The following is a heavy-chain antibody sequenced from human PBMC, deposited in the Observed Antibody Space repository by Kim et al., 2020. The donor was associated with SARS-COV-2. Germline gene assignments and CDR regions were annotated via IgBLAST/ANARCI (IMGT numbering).Heavy chain of an antibody. CDR3: AISGYSYGHRGYYFDY. V-gene: IGHV4-39*07. Sequence: SLKSRVTISVDTSKNQFSLKLSSVTAADTAVYYCAISGYSYGHRGYYFDYWGQGTLVTVSS. J-gene: IGHJ4*02. D-gene: IGHD5-18*01.